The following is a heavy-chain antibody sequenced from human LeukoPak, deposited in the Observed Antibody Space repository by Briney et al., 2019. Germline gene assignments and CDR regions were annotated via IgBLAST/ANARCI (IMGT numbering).Heavy chain of an antibody. CDR3: ARVGYYYDSRGYYPHQNFAY. CDR1: GFTFSDYY. CDR2: ISSSSSYT. V-gene: IGHV3-11*06. J-gene: IGHJ4*02. D-gene: IGHD3-22*01. Sequence: PGGSLRLSCAASGFTFSDYYMSWIRQAPGKGLEWVSYISSSSSYTNYADSVKGRFTISRDNAKNSLYLQMNSLRAEDTAVYYCARVGYYYDSRGYYPHQNFAYGGQGTLVTVSS.